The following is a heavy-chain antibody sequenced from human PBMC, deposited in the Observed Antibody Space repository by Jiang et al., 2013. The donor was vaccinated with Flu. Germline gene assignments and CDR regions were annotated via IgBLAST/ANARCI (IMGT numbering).Heavy chain of an antibody. D-gene: IGHD2-15*01. V-gene: IGHV4-59*01. Sequence: YWSWIRQSPGKGLEWIGYVYFAGGTNYNPFLKSGVSISVDTSKNQFSLTLKSVTAADTAMYYCARGTGRYSSDYWYFDLWGRGTPVTVSS. J-gene: IGHJ2*01. CDR2: VYFAGGT. CDR3: ARGTGRYSSDYWYFDL. CDR1: Y.